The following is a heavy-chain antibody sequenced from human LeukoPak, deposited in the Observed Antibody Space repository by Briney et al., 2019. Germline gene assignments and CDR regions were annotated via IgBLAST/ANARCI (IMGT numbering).Heavy chain of an antibody. CDR1: GGSISSYS. CDR2: IYYSGST. Sequence: SETLSLTCTASGGSISSYSWSWIRQPPGKGLEWIGYIYYSGSTNYNPSLKSRVTISVDTSKNQFSLKLSSVTAADTAVYYCAREWELAFDYWGQGTLVTVSS. D-gene: IGHD1-26*01. V-gene: IGHV4-59*01. CDR3: AREWELAFDY. J-gene: IGHJ4*02.